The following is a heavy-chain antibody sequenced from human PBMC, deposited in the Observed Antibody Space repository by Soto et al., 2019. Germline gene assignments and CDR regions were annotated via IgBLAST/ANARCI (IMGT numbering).Heavy chain of an antibody. J-gene: IGHJ4*02. D-gene: IGHD2-2*01. CDR3: AGRCDSTTCLGHFDY. CDR1: EGTFNNYV. CDR2: ILPIFATP. V-gene: IGHV1-69*06. Sequence: QGQLVQSGGEVKKPGSSVKVSCKASEGTFNNYVVNWVRQAPGQGLEWMGGILPIFATPKYAQKFQGRVTITADKSTSTAYMELTSLRSADTAVYYCAGRCDSTTCLGHFDYWGQGTLVTVAS.